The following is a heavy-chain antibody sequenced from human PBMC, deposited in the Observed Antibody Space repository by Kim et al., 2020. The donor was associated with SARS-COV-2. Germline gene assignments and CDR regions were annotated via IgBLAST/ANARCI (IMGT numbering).Heavy chain of an antibody. J-gene: IGHJ4*01. CDR3: AREEGNYGDSGYATSSY. CDR2: IYSGGAT. V-gene: IGHV3-66*02. Sequence: GGSLRLSCAASGFTVSSNYMSWVRQAPGKGLEWVSVIYSGGATYSADSVKGRFTISRDNSKNTLYLQMNSLGAEDTAVYYCAREEGNYGDSGYATSSYWGQGTLATVSS. CDR1: GFTVSSNY. D-gene: IGHD4-17*01.